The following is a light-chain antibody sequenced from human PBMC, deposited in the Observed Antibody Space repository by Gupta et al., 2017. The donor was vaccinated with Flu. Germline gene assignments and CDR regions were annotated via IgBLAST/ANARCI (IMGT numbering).Light chain of an antibody. J-gene: IGKJ4*01. CDR1: QVIYSQ. CDR3: QQAYSFPLT. Sequence: DIQMTQSPSSVSASVGDRVTVTCRASQVIYSQLGWYQQKPGKAPKLLIYPASTLQIGVPSRFSGSGSETDFTLTITSLQPEDAATYYCQQAYSFPLTFGGGSKVEIK. CDR2: PAS. V-gene: IGKV1-12*01.